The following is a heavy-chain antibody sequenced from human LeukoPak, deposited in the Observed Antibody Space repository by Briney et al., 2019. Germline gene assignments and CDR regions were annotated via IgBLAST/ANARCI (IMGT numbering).Heavy chain of an antibody. Sequence: PGGSLRLSCAASGLSFSSYSMNWVRQAPGEGLEWIAYIYVGSSLTFYADSVKGRFTISRDNAKNSLYLHMYSLTAEDTAVYYCARGHPDYASAYYFDYWGQGTPVTVSS. CDR3: ARGHPDYASAYYFDY. V-gene: IGHV3-48*01. CDR1: GLSFSSYS. J-gene: IGHJ4*02. D-gene: IGHD4/OR15-4a*01. CDR2: IYVGSSLT.